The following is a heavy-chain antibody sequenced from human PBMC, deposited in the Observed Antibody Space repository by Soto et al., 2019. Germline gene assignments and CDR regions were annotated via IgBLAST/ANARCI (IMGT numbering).Heavy chain of an antibody. CDR2: IYPGDSDT. CDR1: GYSFTTYW. V-gene: IGHV5-51*01. J-gene: IGHJ6*02. CDR3: ARQRIAVNTYYYYYYGMDV. D-gene: IGHD4-17*01. Sequence: PGESLKISCKGSGYSFTTYWIGWVRQMPGKGLEWMGIIYPGDSDTRYSPSFQGQVTISADKSISTAYLQWSSLKASDTAMYYCARQRIAVNTYYYYYYGMDVWGQGTTVTVSS.